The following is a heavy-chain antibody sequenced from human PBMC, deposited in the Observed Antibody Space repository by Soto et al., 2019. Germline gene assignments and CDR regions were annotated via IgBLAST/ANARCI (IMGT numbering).Heavy chain of an antibody. D-gene: IGHD3-3*01. CDR2: INPSGGST. J-gene: IGHJ4*02. Sequence: ASVKVSCKASGYTFTSYYMHWVRQAPGQGLEWMGIINPSGGSTSYAQKFQGRVTMTRDTSTSTVYMELSSLRSEDTAVYYCARDLSITTRSWGLGYWGQGTLVTVSS. V-gene: IGHV1-46*03. CDR1: GYTFTSYY. CDR3: ARDLSITTRSWGLGY.